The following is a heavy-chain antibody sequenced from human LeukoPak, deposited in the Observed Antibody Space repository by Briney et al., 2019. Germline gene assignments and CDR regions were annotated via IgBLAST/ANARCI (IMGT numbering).Heavy chain of an antibody. Sequence: GSLRLSCAASGFTFNNYAMSWVRQALGKGLKWVSGINDSGDYTYYADSVKGRFTISRDSSRNTVYLQMNSLRAEDTAVYYCASSLDLAVYGIDYWGQGTLVTVSS. CDR1: GFTFNNYA. D-gene: IGHD2-8*01. V-gene: IGHV3-23*01. CDR2: INDSGDYT. CDR3: ASSLDLAVYGIDY. J-gene: IGHJ4*02.